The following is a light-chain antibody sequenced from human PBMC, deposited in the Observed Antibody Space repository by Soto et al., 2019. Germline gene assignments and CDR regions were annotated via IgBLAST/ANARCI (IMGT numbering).Light chain of an antibody. CDR2: GAF. V-gene: IGKV3-15*01. J-gene: IGKJ5*01. Sequence: EIVMTQSPATLSVFPGERATLSCRASQSVGRTLAWYQQKPGQAPRLLIYGAFTRATGIPPRFSGSGSGTDFTLTISSLEPEDFAVYYCQQRSNWPPSITFGQGTRLEI. CDR3: QQRSNWPPSIT. CDR1: QSVGRT.